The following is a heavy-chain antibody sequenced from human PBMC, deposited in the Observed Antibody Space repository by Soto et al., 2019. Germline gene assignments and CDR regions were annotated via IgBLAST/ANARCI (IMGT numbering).Heavy chain of an antibody. V-gene: IGHV3-30*04. CDR1: GFTFSNYA. CDR3: TRGEAASGTSPIYFDY. J-gene: IGHJ4*02. D-gene: IGHD6-13*01. Sequence: GGSLRLSCAASGFTFSNYAMHWVRQAPGKGLEWVAVLSSDGRSKYYAESVEGRITLSRDNSKNTPFLQMNSLRPEDTALYFCTRGEAASGTSPIYFDYWGQGA. CDR2: LSSDGRSK.